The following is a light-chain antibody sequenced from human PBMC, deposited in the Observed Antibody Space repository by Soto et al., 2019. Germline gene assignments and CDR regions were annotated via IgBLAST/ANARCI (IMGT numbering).Light chain of an antibody. J-gene: IGKJ5*01. CDR2: GAS. Sequence: EIVLTQSPGTLSLSPGGGATLSCRASQSVSRRLAWYQQRPGQSPRLLISGASMRASGVPVRFIGSGSGTDFTLTITSLQPEDFAVYYCQQYGGSPITFSLGTRLEIK. CDR1: QSVSRR. V-gene: IGKV3-20*01. CDR3: QQYGGSPIT.